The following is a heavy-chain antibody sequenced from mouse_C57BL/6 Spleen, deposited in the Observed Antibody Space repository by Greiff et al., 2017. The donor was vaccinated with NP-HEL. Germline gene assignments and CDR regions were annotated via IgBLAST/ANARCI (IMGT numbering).Heavy chain of an antibody. D-gene: IGHD2-4*01. V-gene: IGHV1-76*01. CDR3: ARGMITTLMDY. Sequence: VHLPKDGAELVRPGASVKLSCKASSYTFTDYYINWVKQRPGQGLEWIARIYPGSGNTYYNEKFKGKATLTAEKSSSTAYMQLSSLTSEDSAVYFCARGMITTLMDYWGQGTSVTVSS. CDR2: IYPGSGNT. J-gene: IGHJ4*01. CDR1: SYTFTDYY.